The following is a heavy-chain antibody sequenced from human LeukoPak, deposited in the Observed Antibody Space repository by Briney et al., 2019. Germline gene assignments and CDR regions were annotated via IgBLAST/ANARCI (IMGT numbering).Heavy chain of an antibody. CDR1: GGSISSYY. J-gene: IGHJ3*02. CDR2: IYYSGST. Sequence: SETLSLTCTVSGGSISSYYWSWIRQPPGKGLEWIGYIYYSGSTNYNPSLKSRVTISVDTSKNQFSLKLSSVTAADTAVYYCARDLANGSYHHDAFDIWGQGTMVTVSS. D-gene: IGHD1-26*01. CDR3: ARDLANGSYHHDAFDI. V-gene: IGHV4-59*01.